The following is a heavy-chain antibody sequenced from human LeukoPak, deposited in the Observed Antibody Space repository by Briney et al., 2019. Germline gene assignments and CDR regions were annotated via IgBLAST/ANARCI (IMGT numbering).Heavy chain of an antibody. CDR1: GFTFSSYW. J-gene: IGHJ1*01. CDR2: IKSDGST. CDR3: ARAPSEIGGYYPEYFRH. D-gene: IGHD3-22*01. Sequence: GGSLRLSCAASGFTFSSYWMRWVRHAPGKGLVWVSRIKSDGSTRYADSVKGRFTISRDNAKNTVSLQMTSLRAEDTGVYYCARAPSEIGGYYPEYFRHWGQGTLVIVSS. V-gene: IGHV3-74*01.